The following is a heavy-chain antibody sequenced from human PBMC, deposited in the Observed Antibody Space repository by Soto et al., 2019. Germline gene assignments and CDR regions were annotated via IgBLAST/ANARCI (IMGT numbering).Heavy chain of an antibody. J-gene: IGHJ2*01. D-gene: IGHD4-17*01. CDR3: ARPDFGDYSYVDL. CDR1: GGPFSSHT. CDR2: IIPALGTT. Sequence: QDQLVQSGAEVKKPGSSVKVSCKAFGGPFSSHTFSWVRQAPGQGLEWMGRIIPALGTTTYAQKFQGRVTITADESVSRVYMELNSLRTEDTAVDYCARPDFGDYSYVDLWGRGTQVPATS. V-gene: IGHV1-69*08.